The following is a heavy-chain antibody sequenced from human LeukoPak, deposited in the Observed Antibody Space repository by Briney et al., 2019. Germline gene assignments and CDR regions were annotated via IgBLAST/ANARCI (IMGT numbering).Heavy chain of an antibody. CDR2: INPNSGGT. J-gene: IGHJ4*02. V-gene: IGHV1-2*02. Sequence: GASVKVSCKASGYTFTGHYMHWVRQAPGQGLEWMGWINPNSGGTNYAQKFQGRVTMTRDTSISTAYMELSRLRSDDTAVYYCALSRYDFWSGTLDYWGQGTLVTVSS. CDR3: ALSRYDFWSGTLDY. CDR1: GYTFTGHY. D-gene: IGHD3-3*01.